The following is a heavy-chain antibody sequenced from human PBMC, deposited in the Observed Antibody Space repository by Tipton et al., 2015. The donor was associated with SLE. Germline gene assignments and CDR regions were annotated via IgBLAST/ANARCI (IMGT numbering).Heavy chain of an antibody. CDR1: GYSFTSYW. Sequence: QVQLVQSGAEVKKPGESLKISCKGSGYSFTSYWIGWVRQMPGKGLEWMGWISAYNGNTNYAQKLQGRVTMTTDTSTSTAYMELRSLRSDDAAVYYCARAYYDSREDWYFDLWGRGTLVTVSS. J-gene: IGHJ2*01. D-gene: IGHD3-22*01. CDR3: ARAYYDSREDWYFDL. V-gene: IGHV1-18*04. CDR2: ISAYNGNT.